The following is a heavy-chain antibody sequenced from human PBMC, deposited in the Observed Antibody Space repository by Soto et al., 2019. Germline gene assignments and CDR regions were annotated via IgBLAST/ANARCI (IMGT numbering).Heavy chain of an antibody. CDR3: ARGPGYYLDY. V-gene: IGHV4-59*01. CDR2: IYYSGST. J-gene: IGHJ4*02. Sequence: SETLSLTCTVSGGSISVYYWSWIRQPPGKGLEWIGYIYYSGSTNYNPSLKSRVTISVDNSKNTLYLQMGSLRAEDMAVYYCARGPGYYLDYWGQGTLVTVS. CDR1: GGSISVYY.